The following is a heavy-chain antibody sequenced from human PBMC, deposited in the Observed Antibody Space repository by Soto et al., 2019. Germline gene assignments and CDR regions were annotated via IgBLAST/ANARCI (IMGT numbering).Heavy chain of an antibody. CDR2: IYPGGSDT. D-gene: IGHD3-10*01. CDR3: AGGGVRGVITRTRDYYGMDV. V-gene: IGHV5-51*01. CDR1: W. J-gene: IGHJ6*02. Sequence: WIGWVRQMPGKGLEWMGIIYPGGSDTRYSPSFQGQVTISADKSISTAYLQWSSLKASDTAMYYCAGGGVRGVITRTRDYYGMDVWGQGTTVTVSS.